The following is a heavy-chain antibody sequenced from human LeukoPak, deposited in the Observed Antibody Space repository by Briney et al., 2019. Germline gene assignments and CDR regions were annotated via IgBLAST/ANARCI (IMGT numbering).Heavy chain of an antibody. D-gene: IGHD5-24*01. V-gene: IGHV4-34*01. J-gene: IGHJ4*02. CDR3: ATHPMATIPYYFDY. CDR1: GGSFSGYY. CDR2: INHSGST. Sequence: SETLSLTCAVYGGSFSGYYWSWIRQPPGKGLEWIGEINHSGSTNYNPSLKSRVTISVDTSKNQFSLKLSSVTAADTAAYYCATHPMATIPYYFDYWGQGTLVTVSS.